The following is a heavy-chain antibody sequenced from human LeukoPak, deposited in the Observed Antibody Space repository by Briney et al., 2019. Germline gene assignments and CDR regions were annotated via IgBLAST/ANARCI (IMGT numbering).Heavy chain of an antibody. CDR2: ISGDGRNT. J-gene: IGHJ4*02. Sequence: GGSLRLSCAASGFTFNNFGMAWVRQAPGNGPEWVSTISGDGRNTHYADSVKGRFAISRDNSMSMLFLQMSSLRVEDTALYYCAKDVGGSSFFDYWGQGISVTVSS. V-gene: IGHV3-23*01. D-gene: IGHD6-6*01. CDR3: AKDVGGSSFFDY. CDR1: GFTFNNFG.